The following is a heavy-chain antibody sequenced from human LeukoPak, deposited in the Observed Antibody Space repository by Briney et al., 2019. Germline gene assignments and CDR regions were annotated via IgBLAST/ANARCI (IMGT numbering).Heavy chain of an antibody. CDR3: ARGGLRQSFDY. D-gene: IGHD5-18*01. V-gene: IGHV4-59*01. Sequence: SETLSLTCTVSVGSISSYYWSWIRQPPWKGLEWIGYIYYSGSTNYNPSLKSRVTISVDTSKNQFSLKLSSVTAADTAAYYCARGGLRQSFDYWGQGTLVTVSS. CDR1: VGSISSYY. J-gene: IGHJ4*02. CDR2: IYYSGST.